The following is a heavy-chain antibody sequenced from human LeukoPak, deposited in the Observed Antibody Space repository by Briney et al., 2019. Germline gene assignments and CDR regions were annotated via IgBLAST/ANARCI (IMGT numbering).Heavy chain of an antibody. CDR1: GGSISSYY. CDR3: ARHFYDDYHYFDY. V-gene: IGHV4-59*08. CDR2: IYYSGST. D-gene: IGHD4-17*01. Sequence: SETLSLTCTVSGGSISSYYWSWIRQPPGKGLEWIGYIYYSGSTNYNPSLKSRVAISVDTSKNQFSLKLSSVTAADTAVYYCARHFYDDYHYFDYWGQGTLVTVSS. J-gene: IGHJ4*02.